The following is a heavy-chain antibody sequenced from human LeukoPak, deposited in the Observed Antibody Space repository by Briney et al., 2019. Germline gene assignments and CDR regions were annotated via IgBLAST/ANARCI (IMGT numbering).Heavy chain of an antibody. CDR3: ARDSSSWLDY. Sequence: SETLSLTCTVSGGSISSGDYYWSWIRQHPGKGLEWIGYIYYSGSTYYNPSLKSRVTISVDTSKNQFSLKLSSVTAADTAVYYCARDSSSWLDYWGQGTLVTVSS. V-gene: IGHV4-31*03. CDR2: IYYSGST. CDR1: GGSISSGDYY. D-gene: IGHD6-13*01. J-gene: IGHJ4*02.